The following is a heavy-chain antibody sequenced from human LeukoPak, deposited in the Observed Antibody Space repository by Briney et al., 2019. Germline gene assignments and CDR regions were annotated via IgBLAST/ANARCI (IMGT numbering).Heavy chain of an antibody. Sequence: GGSLRLSCAASGFTFSSYGMHWVRQAPGKGLEWVAFIRYDGSNKYYADSVKGRFTISRDNSKNTLYLQMNSLRAEDTAVYYCAKDKPTYYYDSSGYPPPGAFDIWGQGTMVTVSS. CDR3: AKDKPTYYYDSSGYPPPGAFDI. D-gene: IGHD3-22*01. V-gene: IGHV3-30*02. CDR1: GFTFSSYG. CDR2: IRYDGSNK. J-gene: IGHJ3*02.